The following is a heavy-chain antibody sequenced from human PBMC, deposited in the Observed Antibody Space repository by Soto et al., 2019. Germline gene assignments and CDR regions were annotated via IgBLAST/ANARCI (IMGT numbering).Heavy chain of an antibody. CDR2: IIPMLGIR. Sequence: QVQLVQSGAEVKKPESSVKVSCKDSGGTFSTYSMFWVRQAPGQGLEWMGRIIPMLGIRNYAQRFQDRVTITADKSTATAHMELSSLRSEDTALYYCTIGSWSGEVFDIWGQGTMVTVSS. D-gene: IGHD2-21*01. CDR1: GGTFSTYS. J-gene: IGHJ3*02. CDR3: TIGSWSGEVFDI. V-gene: IGHV1-69*02.